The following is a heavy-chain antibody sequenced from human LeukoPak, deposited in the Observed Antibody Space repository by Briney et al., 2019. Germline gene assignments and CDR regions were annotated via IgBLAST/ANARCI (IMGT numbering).Heavy chain of an antibody. J-gene: IGHJ4*02. CDR3: ARPSSSGWYAPFS. D-gene: IGHD6-19*01. Sequence: GSLRSSFAASGFTFSTYAMHWVRQAPGKGVEYVAAISSKGDYTHYSNSVKVRIPISRYNSKNTLYLEMGSLRAEEMGVYYCARPSSSGWYAPFSWGEGKLVTVSS. V-gene: IGHV3-64*01. CDR2: ISSKGDYT. CDR1: GFTFSTYA.